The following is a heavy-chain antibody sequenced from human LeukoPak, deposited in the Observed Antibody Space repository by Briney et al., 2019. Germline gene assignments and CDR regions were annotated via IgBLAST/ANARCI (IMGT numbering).Heavy chain of an antibody. D-gene: IGHD5-12*01. Sequence: ASVKVSCKASGYTFTSYYMHWVRQAPGQGLEWMGIINPSGGSTSYAQKFQGRVTMTRDMSTSTVYMELSSLRSEDTAVYYCARDSEWLRLRRWFDPWGQGTLVTVSS. CDR1: GYTFTSYY. J-gene: IGHJ5*02. V-gene: IGHV1-46*01. CDR2: INPSGGST. CDR3: ARDSEWLRLRRWFDP.